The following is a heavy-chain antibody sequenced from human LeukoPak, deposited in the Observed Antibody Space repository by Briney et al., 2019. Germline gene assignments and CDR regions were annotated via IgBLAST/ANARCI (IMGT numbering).Heavy chain of an antibody. J-gene: IGHJ4*02. CDR3: ARGAKARFPYTIFVY. CDR1: GFTFSSNW. V-gene: IGHV3-7*01. Sequence: GGSLRLSCATSGFTFSSNWMSWVRHVPGRGLDWVANIKPDGSAEYYAASVKGRFTVSRDNAKNSLYLQMNSLRVEDTAVYYCARGAKARFPYTIFVYWGQGTLVTVSS. D-gene: IGHD3-9*01. CDR2: IKPDGSAE.